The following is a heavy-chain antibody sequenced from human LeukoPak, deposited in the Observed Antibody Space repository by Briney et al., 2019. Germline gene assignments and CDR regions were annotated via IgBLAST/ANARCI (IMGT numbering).Heavy chain of an antibody. CDR1: GGSISSYY. D-gene: IGHD6-13*01. J-gene: IGHJ3*02. CDR3: ARDRYSSSWYDAFDI. Sequence: PSETLSLTCTVSGGSISSYYWSWIRQPPGKGLEWIGYIYYSGSTNYNPSLKSRVTISVDTSKNQFSLKLSSVTAADTAAYYCARDRYSSSWYDAFDIWGQGTMVTVSS. V-gene: IGHV4-59*01. CDR2: IYYSGST.